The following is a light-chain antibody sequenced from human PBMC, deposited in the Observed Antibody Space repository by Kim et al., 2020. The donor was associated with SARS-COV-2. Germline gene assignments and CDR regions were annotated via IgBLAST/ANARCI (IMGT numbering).Light chain of an antibody. CDR2: CAS. Sequence: DIQMTQSPSSLSASVGDRVTITCRASQGINNYLAWYQQKPGKAPELLIYCASRLQSGVPSRFSGSGSGTDYTLTIHSLPPDDFATYYCQQYYSAPWTFGQGTKVDIK. V-gene: IGKV1-NL1*01. CDR1: QGINNY. CDR3: QQYYSAPWT. J-gene: IGKJ1*01.